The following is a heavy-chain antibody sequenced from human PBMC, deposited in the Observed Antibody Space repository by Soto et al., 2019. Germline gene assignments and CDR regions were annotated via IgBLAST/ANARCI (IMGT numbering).Heavy chain of an antibody. J-gene: IGHJ6*02. CDR1: GFTFSSYA. CDR3: ATTREISSGYPPWGGYGIDV. D-gene: IGHD3-22*01. Sequence: EVQLLESGGGLVQPGASLRLSCAASGFTFSSYALSWVRQAPGQGLEWVSALSGTGYSTYYADSVKGRFTISRANPKNTLYLQMNSLRAADTAVYYCATTREISSGYPPWGGYGIDVCGQGTAVTASS. CDR2: LSGTGYST. V-gene: IGHV3-23*01.